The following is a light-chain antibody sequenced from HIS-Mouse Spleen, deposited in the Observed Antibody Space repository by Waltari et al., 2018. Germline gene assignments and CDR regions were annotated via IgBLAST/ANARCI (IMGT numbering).Light chain of an antibody. Sequence: QSALTQPASVSGSPGQPITISCTGTSSDVGSYNLVSWYQQHPGKAPKLLIYEGSKRPSGVSNRFSGSKSGTTASLTISGLQAEDEADYYCCSYAGSSPDVFGTGTKVTVL. CDR3: CSYAGSSPDV. CDR2: EGS. J-gene: IGLJ1*01. CDR1: SSDVGSYNL. V-gene: IGLV2-23*01.